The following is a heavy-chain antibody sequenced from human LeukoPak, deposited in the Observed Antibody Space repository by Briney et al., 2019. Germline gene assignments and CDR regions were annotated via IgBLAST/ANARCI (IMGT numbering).Heavy chain of an antibody. CDR2: IAHDGTT. D-gene: IGHD1-26*01. Sequence: SGTLSLTCAVSGGSMSSTKWWSWVRQPPRKGLEWIGEIAHDGTTNYNPSLRSRVAMSFDRANNQFSLSLTSVTAADTAVYYCTREDRPYCPFAYWGQGVLVTVSS. CDR1: GGSMSSTKW. J-gene: IGHJ4*02. CDR3: TREDRPYCPFAY. V-gene: IGHV4-4*02.